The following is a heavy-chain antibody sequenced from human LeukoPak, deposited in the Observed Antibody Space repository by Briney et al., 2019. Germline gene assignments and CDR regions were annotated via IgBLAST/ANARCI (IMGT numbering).Heavy chain of an antibody. D-gene: IGHD7-27*01. J-gene: IGHJ6*02. CDR2: ISAYNGNT. Sequence: GASVKVSCKASGYTFTSYGISWVRQAPGQGLEWMGWISAYNGNTNYAQKLQGRVTMTTDTSTSTAYMELRSLRSDDTAVYYCAGDRLTGDDSLYYYYYGMDVWGQGTTVTVSS. CDR1: GYTFTSYG. CDR3: AGDRLTGDDSLYYYYYGMDV. V-gene: IGHV1-18*01.